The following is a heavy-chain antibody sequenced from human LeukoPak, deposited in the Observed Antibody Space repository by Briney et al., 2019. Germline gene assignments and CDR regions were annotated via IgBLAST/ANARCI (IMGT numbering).Heavy chain of an antibody. CDR3: ARVGEGAAKD. V-gene: IGHV3-23*01. J-gene: IGHJ4*02. Sequence: GSLRLSCAASGFTFRSNTMSWVRQAPGRGLEWVSVISGSGSSTYYADSVKGRFTISRDNSKNTLYLQMNSLRVEDTAVYYCARVGEGAAKDWGQGTLVTVSS. CDR2: ISGSGSST. D-gene: IGHD1-26*01. CDR1: GFTFRSNT.